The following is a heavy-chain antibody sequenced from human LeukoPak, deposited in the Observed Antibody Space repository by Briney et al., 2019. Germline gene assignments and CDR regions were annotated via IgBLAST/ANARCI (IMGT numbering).Heavy chain of an antibody. J-gene: IGHJ6*03. Sequence: SETLSLTRAVYGGSFSGYYWSWIRQPPGKGLEWIGEINHSGSTNYNPSLKSRVTISVDTSKNQFSLKLSSVTAADTAVYYCAGGVMQALHYYYMDVWGKGTTVTVSS. D-gene: IGHD3-16*01. CDR2: INHSGST. CDR3: AGGVMQALHYYYMDV. V-gene: IGHV4-34*01. CDR1: GGSFSGYY.